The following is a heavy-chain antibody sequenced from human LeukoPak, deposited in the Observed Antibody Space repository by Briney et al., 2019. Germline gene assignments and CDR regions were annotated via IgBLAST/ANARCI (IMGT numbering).Heavy chain of an antibody. CDR1: GFTFSDYN. Sequence: GGSLRLSCAASGFTFSDYNMRWIRQAPGKGLEGVSSISRSGSTKYYEDSVKGRFTISRDNAKNSLFLQMNSLRAEDTAVYYCARVLRYCSGGNCYSGGLGYMDVWGKGTTVTISS. CDR3: ARVLRYCSGGNCYSGGLGYMDV. V-gene: IGHV3-11*01. J-gene: IGHJ6*03. CDR2: ISRSGSTK. D-gene: IGHD2-15*01.